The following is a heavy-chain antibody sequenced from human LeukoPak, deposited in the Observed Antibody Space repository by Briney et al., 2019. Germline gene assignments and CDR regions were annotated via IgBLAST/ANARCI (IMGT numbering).Heavy chain of an antibody. V-gene: IGHV4-59*08. D-gene: IGHD6-19*01. Sequence: SETLSLTCTVPGGSISSYYWSWIRQPPGKGLEWIGYIYYSGSTNYNPSLKSRVTISVDTSKNQFSLKLSSVTAADTAVYYCARHRGSGWPHYYYYYMDVWGKGTTVTVSS. CDR2: IYYSGST. CDR3: ARHRGSGWPHYYYYYMDV. J-gene: IGHJ6*03. CDR1: GGSISSYY.